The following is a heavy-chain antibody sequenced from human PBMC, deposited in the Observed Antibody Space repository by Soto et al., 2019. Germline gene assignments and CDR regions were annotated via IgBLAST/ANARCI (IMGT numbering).Heavy chain of an antibody. CDR1: AYTFTSYA. Sequence: QAQLVQSGTEVKKPGASVKVSCLASAYTFTSYAIHWVRQAPGQRLEWMGWINAGNGDTKYSQKFQARVTITRDTSASTDYMELSGLTSGDTAVYYCARSLVGARGEILYHGMDVWGQGTTVTVSS. CDR2: INAGNGDT. D-gene: IGHD1-26*01. V-gene: IGHV1-3*01. CDR3: ARSLVGARGEILYHGMDV. J-gene: IGHJ6*01.